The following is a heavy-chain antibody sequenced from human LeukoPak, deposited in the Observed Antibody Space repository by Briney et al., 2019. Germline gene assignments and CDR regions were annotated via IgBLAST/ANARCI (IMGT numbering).Heavy chain of an antibody. CDR1: GYTFTSYY. Sequence: GASVKVSCKASGYTFTSYYMHWVRQAPGQGLEWMGIINPSGGSTSYAQKFQGRVTMTRDTSTSTVYMELSSLRSEDTAVYYCARDEEPLVPGRHYYYYGMDVWGQGTTVTVSS. CDR2: INPSGGST. CDR3: ARDEEPLVPGRHYYYYGMDV. J-gene: IGHJ6*02. D-gene: IGHD3-10*01. V-gene: IGHV1-46*01.